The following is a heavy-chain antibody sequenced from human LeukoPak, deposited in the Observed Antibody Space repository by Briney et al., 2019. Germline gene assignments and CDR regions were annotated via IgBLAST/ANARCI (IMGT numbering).Heavy chain of an antibody. Sequence: GGSLRLSCAASRFTFNLYEMHWVRQAPGKGLEWVSYISSSGSDIYYADSVKGRFTISRDNAKNSLYLHMNSLRAEDAAVYYCARDYGGSSPFDYWGQGTLVTVSS. J-gene: IGHJ4*02. V-gene: IGHV3-48*03. D-gene: IGHD4-23*01. CDR1: RFTFNLYE. CDR3: ARDYGGSSPFDY. CDR2: ISSSGSDI.